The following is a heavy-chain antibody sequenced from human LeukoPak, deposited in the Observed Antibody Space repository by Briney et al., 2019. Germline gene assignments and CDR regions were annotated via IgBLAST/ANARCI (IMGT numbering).Heavy chain of an antibody. CDR3: ARSRPVGEDPSPTDY. CDR2: ISSSSSYI. Sequence: GGSLRLSCAASGFTFSSYSMNWVRQAPGKGLEWVSSISSSSSYIYYADSVKGRFTISRDNAKNSLYLQMNSLRAEDTAVYYCARSRPVGEDPSPTDYWGQGTLVTVSS. J-gene: IGHJ4*02. V-gene: IGHV3-21*01. D-gene: IGHD3-10*01. CDR1: GFTFSSYS.